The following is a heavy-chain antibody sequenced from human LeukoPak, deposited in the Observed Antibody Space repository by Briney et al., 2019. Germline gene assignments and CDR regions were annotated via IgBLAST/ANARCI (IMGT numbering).Heavy chain of an antibody. J-gene: IGHJ4*02. Sequence: GGSLRLSCAASGFTFSSYWMHWVRQAPGKGLVWVSRINSDGSSTTYADSGKGRFTISRDNAKNTLYLQMNSLRAEDTAVYYCAGEIRYQRDYWGQGTLVTVSS. D-gene: IGHD2-2*01. V-gene: IGHV3-74*01. CDR1: GFTFSSYW. CDR3: AGEIRYQRDY. CDR2: INSDGSST.